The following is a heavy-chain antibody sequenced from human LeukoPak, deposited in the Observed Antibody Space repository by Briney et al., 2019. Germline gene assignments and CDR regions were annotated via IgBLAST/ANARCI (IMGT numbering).Heavy chain of an antibody. CDR1: GGSISSIDYY. CDR3: ARGALLWFSPSDY. V-gene: IGHV4-30-4*01. J-gene: IGHJ4*02. CDR2: IYYSGST. Sequence: SQTLSLTYTVSGGSISSIDYYWSWIRQPPGKGLEWIGYIYYSGSTYYNPSLKSRVTISLDTSKNQFSLKLSSVTAADTAVYYCARGALLWFSPSDYWGQGTLVTVSS. D-gene: IGHD3-10*01.